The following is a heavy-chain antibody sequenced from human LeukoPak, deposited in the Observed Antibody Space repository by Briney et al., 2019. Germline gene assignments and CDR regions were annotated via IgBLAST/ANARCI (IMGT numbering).Heavy chain of an antibody. J-gene: IGHJ4*02. CDR1: GGSFSGYY. CDR2: INHSGST. CDR3: AITYGDYSDY. V-gene: IGHV4-34*01. D-gene: IGHD4-17*01. Sequence: SETLSLTCAVYGGSFSGYYWSWIRQPPGEGLEWIGEINHSGSTNYNPSLKSRVTISVDTSKNQFSLKLSSVTAADTAVYYCAITYGDYSDYWGQGTLVTVSS.